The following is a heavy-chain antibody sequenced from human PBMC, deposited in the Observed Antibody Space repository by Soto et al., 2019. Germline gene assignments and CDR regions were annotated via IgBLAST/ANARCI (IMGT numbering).Heavy chain of an antibody. CDR1: GFTLRTIE. CDR3: AKDCDGLKVPGYPYGMDA. CDR2: ISYDGSTK. V-gene: IGHV3-30*18. Sequence: GRDFRHPWTASGFTLRTIELLWVRQPLGKGLEWGALISYDGSTKLYGDSFKGRFTISRDDPQKSLFLQMDSLRPEDTAVYFCAKDCDGLKVPGYPYGMDAWGQGT. D-gene: IGHD3-16*02. J-gene: IGHJ6*02.